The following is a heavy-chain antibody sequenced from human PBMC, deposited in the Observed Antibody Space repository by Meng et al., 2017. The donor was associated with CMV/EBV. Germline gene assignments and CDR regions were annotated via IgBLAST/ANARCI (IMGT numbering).Heavy chain of an antibody. CDR1: GSRFTSYW. D-gene: IGHD3-22*01. CDR2: IYPGDSDT. Sequence: SGSRFTSYWIGWVRQLPGKGLEWMGIIYPGDSDTRYSPSFQGQVTISADKSISTAYLQWSSLKASDTAMYYCARIDSSGYYYNWFDPWGQGTLVTVSS. CDR3: ARIDSSGYYYNWFDP. J-gene: IGHJ5*02. V-gene: IGHV5-51*01.